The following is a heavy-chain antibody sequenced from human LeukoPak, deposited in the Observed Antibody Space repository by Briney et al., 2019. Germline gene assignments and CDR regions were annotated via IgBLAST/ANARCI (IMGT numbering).Heavy chain of an antibody. V-gene: IGHV1-46*01. CDR3: ARDLWFGESSYGMDV. J-gene: IGHJ6*04. Sequence: GASVKVSCKASGYTFTSYYMHWVRQAPGQGLEWMGIINPSGGSTSYAQKSQGRVTMTRDTSTSTVYMELSSLRSEDTAVYYCARDLWFGESSYGMDVWGKGTTVTVSS. D-gene: IGHD3-10*01. CDR1: GYTFTSYY. CDR2: INPSGGST.